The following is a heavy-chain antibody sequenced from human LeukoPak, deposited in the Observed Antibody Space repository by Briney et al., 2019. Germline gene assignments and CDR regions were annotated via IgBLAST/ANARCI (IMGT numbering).Heavy chain of an antibody. J-gene: IGHJ4*02. CDR1: GFTFSNYG. CDR3: ARDRGYDSSGYYRDYFDY. Sequence: GGSLRLSCAASGFTFSNYGMNWVRQAPGKGLEWVSALSSSGGSTYYADSVKGRFTISRDNAKNSVYLQMNSLRAEDTAVYYCARDRGYDSSGYYRDYFDYWGQGTPVTVSS. D-gene: IGHD3-22*01. CDR2: LSSSGGST. V-gene: IGHV3-23*01.